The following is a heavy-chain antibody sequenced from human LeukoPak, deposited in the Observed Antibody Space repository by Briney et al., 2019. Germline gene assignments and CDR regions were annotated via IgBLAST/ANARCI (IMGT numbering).Heavy chain of an antibody. CDR3: ARYPHIAVAGISSDRAFDI. J-gene: IGHJ3*02. D-gene: IGHD6-19*01. CDR2: IYYSGST. CDR1: GGSISSYY. Sequence: PSETLSLTCTVSGGSISSYYWSWIRQPPGKGLEWIGYIYYSGSTYYNPSLKSRVTISVDTSKNQFSLKLSSVTAADTAVYYCARYPHIAVAGISSDRAFDIWGQGTMVTVSS. V-gene: IGHV4-59*08.